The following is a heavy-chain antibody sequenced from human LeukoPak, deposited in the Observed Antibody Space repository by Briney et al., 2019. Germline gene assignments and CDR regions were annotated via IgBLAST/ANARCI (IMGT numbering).Heavy chain of an antibody. CDR3: AREGETYGSGSFDY. Sequence: GASVKVSCKASGYTFTSYAMHWVRQAPGQRLEWMGWINAGNGNTKYSQKFQGRVTITRDTSASTAYMELSSLRSGDTAVYYCAREGETYGSGSFDYWGQGTLVTVSS. D-gene: IGHD3-10*01. J-gene: IGHJ4*02. V-gene: IGHV1-3*01. CDR1: GYTFTSYA. CDR2: INAGNGNT.